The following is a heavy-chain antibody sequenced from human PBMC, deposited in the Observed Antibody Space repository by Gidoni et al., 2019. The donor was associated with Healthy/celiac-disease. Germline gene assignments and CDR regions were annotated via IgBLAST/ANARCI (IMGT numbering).Heavy chain of an antibody. J-gene: IGHJ4*02. CDR1: GFTFRSYE. V-gene: IGHV3-48*03. D-gene: IGHD3-22*01. CDR2: ISSSGSTI. CDR3: ARDLYYYDSSGYWKSYFDY. Sequence: EVQLVESGGGLVQPGGSLGLSCAASGFTFRSYEMNWVRQAPGKGLEWVSYISSSGSTIYYADSVKGRFTISRDNAKNSLYLQMNSLRAEDTAVYYCARDLYYYDSSGYWKSYFDYWGQGTLVTVSS.